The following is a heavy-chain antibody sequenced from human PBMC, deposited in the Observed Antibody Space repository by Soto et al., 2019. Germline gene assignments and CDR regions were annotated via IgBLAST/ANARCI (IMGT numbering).Heavy chain of an antibody. D-gene: IGHD3-3*01. CDR2: ISGSGGST. CDR1: GFTFSSYA. Sequence: GGSLRLSCAASGFTFSSYAMSWVRQAPGKGLEWVSAISGSGGSTYYADSVKGRFTISRDNSKKTLYLQMNGLRAEDTAVYYCAPRLTIFGIVKLSTWFDPWGQGTLVTVSS. CDR3: APRLTIFGIVKLSTWFDP. V-gene: IGHV3-23*01. J-gene: IGHJ5*02.